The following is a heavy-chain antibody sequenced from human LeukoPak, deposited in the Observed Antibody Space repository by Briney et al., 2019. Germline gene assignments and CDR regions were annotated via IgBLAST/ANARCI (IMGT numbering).Heavy chain of an antibody. CDR3: ARGAFYYGSGSYGGDYFDD. CDR2: ISTYNDIT. D-gene: IGHD3-10*01. V-gene: IGHV1-18*01. CDR1: GCTFTDYG. Sequence: ASVMVSCKASGCTFTDYGIAWVRQVPGQGLEWMGWISTYNDITKYAEKVEDRVTMTTDTSTSTVYMELRSLRSDDTAIYYCARGAFYYGSGSYGGDYFDDWGQGTRVTVSS. J-gene: IGHJ4*02.